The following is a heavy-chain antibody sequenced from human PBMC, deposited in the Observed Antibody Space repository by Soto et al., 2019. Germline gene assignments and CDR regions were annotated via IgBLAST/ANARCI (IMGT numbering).Heavy chain of an antibody. CDR3: STSVSTHEAGRIDCDLVISHYYMDV. V-gene: IGHV3-15*05. J-gene: IGHJ6*03. CDR1: RFTFSNAW. D-gene: IGHD3-9*01. CDR2: IKSNTNGGTT. Sequence: GRSLRLSCAASRFTFSNAWMSYVRQAPGKRREQIGRIKSNTNGGTTEYAALVKCRFTISRDDSKNTLYPQMYSLNTEDTVVYYCSTSVSTHEAGRIDCDLVISHYYMDVWGKRTPVSVSS.